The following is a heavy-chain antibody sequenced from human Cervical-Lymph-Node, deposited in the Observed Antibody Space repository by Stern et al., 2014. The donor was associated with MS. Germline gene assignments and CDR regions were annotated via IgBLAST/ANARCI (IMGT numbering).Heavy chain of an antibody. J-gene: IGHJ5*02. V-gene: IGHV1-2*02. Sequence: VQLVQSGVEVKKPGASVKVSCKASGYTFSNNNIYWVRQAPGQGLEYMGWINPNSGATNYAQKFQGRLTLTRDTSIRTAYMELSRLRSDDTAVYFCARESAYWSNFYNWFDPWGQGTLVTVSS. CDR3: ARESAYWSNFYNWFDP. D-gene: IGHD1-26*01. CDR1: GYTFSNNN. CDR2: INPNSGAT.